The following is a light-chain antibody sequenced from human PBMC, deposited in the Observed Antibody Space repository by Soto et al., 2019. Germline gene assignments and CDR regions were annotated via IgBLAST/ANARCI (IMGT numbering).Light chain of an antibody. CDR1: QSVSSSY. Sequence: EIVLTQSPGTLSFSPGERATLSCRASQSVSSSYLAWYKQKPGQAPSLLIYGASSRATGIPDRFSGSGSGTDFTLTISRLEPEEFAVYYCQQYGSSPGGTFGQGTKVEIK. CDR3: QQYGSSPGGT. J-gene: IGKJ1*01. CDR2: GAS. V-gene: IGKV3-20*01.